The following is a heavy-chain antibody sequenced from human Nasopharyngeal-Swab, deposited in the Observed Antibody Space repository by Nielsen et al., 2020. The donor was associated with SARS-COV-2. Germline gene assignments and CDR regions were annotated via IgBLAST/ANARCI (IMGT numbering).Heavy chain of an antibody. V-gene: IGHV3-21*01. CDR3: ARGSYYYDSSGHYDY. CDR1: GFTFSSYS. J-gene: IGHJ4*02. CDR2: ISSSSSYI. D-gene: IGHD3-22*01. Sequence: GASLKISCAASGFTFSSYSMNWVRQAPGKGLEWVSSISSSSSYIYYADSVKGRFTISRDNAKNSLYLQMNSLRAEDTAVYYCARGSYYYDSSGHYDYWGQGTLVTVSS.